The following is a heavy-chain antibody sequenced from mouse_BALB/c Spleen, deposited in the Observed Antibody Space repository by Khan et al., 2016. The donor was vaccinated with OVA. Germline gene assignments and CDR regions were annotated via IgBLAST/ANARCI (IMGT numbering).Heavy chain of an antibody. V-gene: IGHV2-6-1*01. D-gene: IGHD2-10*01. J-gene: IGHJ4*01. CDR3: ARQPYYHYYIMDY. CDR1: GFSLTNYG. Sequence: VQGVESGPGLVAPSQSLSITCTISGFSLTNYGIHWVRQPPGKGLEWLVVIWSDGSTTYNSDLKSRLSISKDNSKSQVFLKMNRLQTDDTAMYYCARQPYYHYYIMDYWGQGTSVTVSS. CDR2: IWSDGST.